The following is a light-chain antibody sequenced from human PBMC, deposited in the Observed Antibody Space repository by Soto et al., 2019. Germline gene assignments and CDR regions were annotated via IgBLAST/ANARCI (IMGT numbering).Light chain of an antibody. CDR3: QQYSSSPYT. V-gene: IGKV3-20*01. CDR2: GAS. CDR1: QGISSW. J-gene: IGKJ2*01. Sequence: TQSPSSVSASVGDRVTITCRASQGISSWLAWYQQKPGQAPRLLIYGASNRATGIPDRFSASGSGTDFTLIITRLEPEDIAVYYCQQYSSSPYTFGQGTKLQIK.